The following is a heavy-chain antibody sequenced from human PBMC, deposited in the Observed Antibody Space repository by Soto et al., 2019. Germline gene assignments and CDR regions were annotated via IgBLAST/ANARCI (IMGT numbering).Heavy chain of an antibody. J-gene: IGHJ6*02. Sequence: ASVKVSCKASGYTFTSYGISWVRQAPGQGPEWMGWISAYDGNTNYAQKLQGRVTVTTDTSTSTAYMELRSLRSDDTAVYYCAGPEFYGSGSYYRRGYYYYGMDVWGQGNTVTVSS. CDR1: GYTFTSYG. D-gene: IGHD3-10*01. CDR2: ISAYDGNT. CDR3: AGPEFYGSGSYYRRGYYYYGMDV. V-gene: IGHV1-18*04.